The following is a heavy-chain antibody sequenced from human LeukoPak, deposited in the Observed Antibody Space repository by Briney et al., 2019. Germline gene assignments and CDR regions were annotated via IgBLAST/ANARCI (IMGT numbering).Heavy chain of an antibody. CDR2: ISGSGGST. Sequence: GGTLRLSCAASGFTFSSYAMSWVRQAPGKGLEWVSAISGSGGSTYYADSVKGRFTISRDNSKNTLYLQMNSLRAEDTAVYYCAKDSSYSSGWYSNVDYWGQGTLVTVFS. D-gene: IGHD6-19*01. J-gene: IGHJ4*02. V-gene: IGHV3-23*01. CDR3: AKDSSYSSGWYSNVDY. CDR1: GFTFSSYA.